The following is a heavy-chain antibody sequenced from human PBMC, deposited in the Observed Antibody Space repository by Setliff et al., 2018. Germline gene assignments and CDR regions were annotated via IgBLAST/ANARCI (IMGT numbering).Heavy chain of an antibody. J-gene: IGHJ6*02. Sequence: SETLSLTCAVYGGSFSGYYWSWIRQPPGKGLEWVGEINHSGSTNYNPSLKSRVTISVDTSKNQFSLKLSSVTAADTAVYYCARGKVLYDYVWGSYRYEDYYYGMDVWGQGTTVTVSS. V-gene: IGHV4-34*01. CDR1: GGSFSGYY. CDR2: INHSGST. CDR3: ARGKVLYDYVWGSYRYEDYYYGMDV. D-gene: IGHD3-16*02.